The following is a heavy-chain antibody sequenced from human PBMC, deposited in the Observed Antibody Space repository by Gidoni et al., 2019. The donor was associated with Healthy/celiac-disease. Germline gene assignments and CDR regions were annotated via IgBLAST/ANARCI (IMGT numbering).Heavy chain of an antibody. J-gene: IGHJ6*03. CDR2: IYTSGST. CDR1: GGSISSYY. Sequence: QVQLQESGPGLVKPSETLSLTCPVSGGSISSYYWSWIRQPAGKGLEWIGRIYTSGSTNYNPSLKSRVTMSVDTSKNQFSLKLSSVTAADTAVYYCARGLPVVVPAASYYYYMDVWGKGTTVTVSS. CDR3: ARGLPVVVPAASYYYYMDV. V-gene: IGHV4-4*07. D-gene: IGHD2-2*01.